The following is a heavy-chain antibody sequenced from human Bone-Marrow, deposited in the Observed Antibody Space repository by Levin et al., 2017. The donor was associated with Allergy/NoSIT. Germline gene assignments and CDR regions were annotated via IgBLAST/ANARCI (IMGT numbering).Heavy chain of an antibody. V-gene: IGHV4-61*01. CDR2: VSYSGTT. CDR3: ARGVGRGYTYYFDY. D-gene: IGHD5-24*01. CDR1: GGSVRSQNYY. Sequence: SETLSLTCSVSGGSVRSQNYYWSWIRQPPGKPLEWIGYVSYSGTTTYSPSLESRVTISLGTSENQFSLRLTSLTAADTAVYYCARGVGRGYTYYFDYWGQGAPVTVSS. J-gene: IGHJ4*02.